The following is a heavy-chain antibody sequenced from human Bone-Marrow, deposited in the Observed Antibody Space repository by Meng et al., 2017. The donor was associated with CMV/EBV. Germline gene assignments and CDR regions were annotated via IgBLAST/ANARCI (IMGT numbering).Heavy chain of an antibody. J-gene: IGHJ3*02. CDR3: AREHGGWNYAFDI. CDR1: GFTFDDYG. Sequence: GESLKICSAASGFTFDDYGMSGVRQAPGKGLEWVSGINWNGGSTGYADSVKGRFNISRDNAKNYLYLQMHSLRAEDTALYYCAREHGGWNYAFDIWGQGTMVTVSS. D-gene: IGHD1-7*01. CDR2: INWNGGST. V-gene: IGHV3-20*03.